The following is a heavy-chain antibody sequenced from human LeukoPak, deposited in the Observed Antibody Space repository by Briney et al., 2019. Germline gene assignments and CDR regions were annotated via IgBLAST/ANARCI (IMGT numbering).Heavy chain of an antibody. V-gene: IGHV3-48*02. Sequence: GGSLRLSCAASGFSFSNYWMNWVRQAPGKGLEWFSYISSSSNTIYYADSVKGRFTISRDNAKNSLYLQMNSLRDEDTAVYYCARGSGRSFDYWGQGTLVTVSS. D-gene: IGHD1-26*01. J-gene: IGHJ4*02. CDR2: ISSSSNTI. CDR3: ARGSGRSFDY. CDR1: GFSFSNYW.